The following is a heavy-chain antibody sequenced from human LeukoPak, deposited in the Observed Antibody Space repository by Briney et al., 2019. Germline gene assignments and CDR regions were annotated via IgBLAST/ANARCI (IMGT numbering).Heavy chain of an antibody. Sequence: ASVKVSCKASGYTFTSYGISWVRQAPGQGLEWMGWISAYNGNTNYAQKLQGRVTMTTDTSTSAAYMELRSLRSDDTAVYYCARDEAAAGRFDYWGQGTLVTVSS. CDR3: ARDEAAAGRFDY. D-gene: IGHD6-13*01. J-gene: IGHJ4*02. CDR2: ISAYNGNT. V-gene: IGHV1-18*01. CDR1: GYTFTSYG.